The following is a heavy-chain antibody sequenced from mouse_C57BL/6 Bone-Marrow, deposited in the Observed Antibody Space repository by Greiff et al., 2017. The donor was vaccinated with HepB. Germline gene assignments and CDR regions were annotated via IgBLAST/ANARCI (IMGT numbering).Heavy chain of an antibody. CDR2: IWRGGST. D-gene: IGHD2-2*01. V-gene: IGHV2-5*01. J-gene: IGHJ3*01. CDR3: AKGGYDVRFAY. CDR1: GFSFTRYG. Sequence: VQLQESGPGLVQPSQSLSITCTVSGFSFTRYGVQWVRQSPGKGLVWLGVIWRGGSTDYNAAFMFRLSITKDNSKSQVFFKMNSLQADDTAIYYCAKGGYDVRFAYWGQGTLVTVSA.